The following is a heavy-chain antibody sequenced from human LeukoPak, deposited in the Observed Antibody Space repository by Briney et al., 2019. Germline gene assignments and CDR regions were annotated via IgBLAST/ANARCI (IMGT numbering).Heavy chain of an antibody. Sequence: GASVKVSCKVSGYTLTELSMHWVRQAPGKGLEWMGGFDPEDGETIYAQKFQGRVTMTEDTSTDTAYMELSSLRSEDTAVYYCAKRNHILGAFDIWGQGTMVTASS. V-gene: IGHV1-24*01. J-gene: IGHJ3*02. CDR2: FDPEDGET. D-gene: IGHD1-14*01. CDR3: AKRNHILGAFDI. CDR1: GYTLTELS.